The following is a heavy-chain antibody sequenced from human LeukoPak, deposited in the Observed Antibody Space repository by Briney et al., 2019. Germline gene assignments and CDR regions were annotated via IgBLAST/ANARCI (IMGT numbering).Heavy chain of an antibody. D-gene: IGHD3-22*01. CDR2: MNPNSGNT. CDR1: GYTFTSYD. J-gene: IGHJ4*02. CDR3: ARGRTRRDSSGYYYLIDY. V-gene: IGHV1-8*03. Sequence: ASVKVSCKAPGYTFTSYDINWVRQATGQGLEWMGWMNPNSGNTGYAQKFQGRVTITRNTSISTAYMELSSLRSEDTAVYYCARGRTRRDSSGYYYLIDYWGQGTLVTVSS.